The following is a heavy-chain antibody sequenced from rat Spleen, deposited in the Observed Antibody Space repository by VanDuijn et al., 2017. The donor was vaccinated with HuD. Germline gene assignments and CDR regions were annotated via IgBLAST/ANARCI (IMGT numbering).Heavy chain of an antibody. J-gene: IGHJ2*01. V-gene: IGHV5S10*01. CDR3: TTGIYYYDGTYYYFDY. CDR1: GFTFSDYN. CDR2: IIHDGSCT. Sequence: EVQLVESDGGLVQPGRSLKLSCAASGFTFSDYNMAWVRQAPKKGLEWVAIIIHDGSCTYFRVSVKGRFTISRDNAKSTLYLQMDSLRSEDTATYYCTTGIYYYDGTYYYFDYWGQGVMVTVSS. D-gene: IGHD1-12*02.